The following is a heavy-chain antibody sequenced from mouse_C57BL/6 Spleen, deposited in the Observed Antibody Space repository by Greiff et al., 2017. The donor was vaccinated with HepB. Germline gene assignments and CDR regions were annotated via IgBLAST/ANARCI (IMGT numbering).Heavy chain of an antibody. Sequence: EVKLVESGEGLVKPGGSLKLSCAASGFTFSSYAMSWVRQTPEKRLEWVAYISSGGDYIYYADTVKGRFTISRDNARNTLYLQMSSLKSEDTAMYYCTRGDYEYDEVAWFAYWGQGTLVTVSA. CDR2: ISSGGDYI. CDR3: TRGDYEYDEVAWFAY. CDR1: GFTFSSYA. J-gene: IGHJ3*01. D-gene: IGHD2-4*01. V-gene: IGHV5-9-1*02.